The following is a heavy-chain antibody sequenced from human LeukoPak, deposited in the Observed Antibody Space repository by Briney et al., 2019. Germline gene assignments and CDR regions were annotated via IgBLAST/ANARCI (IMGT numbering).Heavy chain of an antibody. J-gene: IGHJ6*03. CDR3: ARGLPGNNSLLGYCSSTSCSHYYYYMDV. V-gene: IGHV4-34*01. D-gene: IGHD2-2*01. Sequence: GSLRLSCAASGFTFSNAWMSWVRQAPGKGLEWIGEINHSGSTNYNPSLKSRVTISVDTSKNQFSLKLSSVTAADTAVYYCARGLPGNNSLLGYCSSTSCSHYYYYMDVWGKGTTVTVSS. CDR2: INHSGST. CDR1: GFTFSNAW.